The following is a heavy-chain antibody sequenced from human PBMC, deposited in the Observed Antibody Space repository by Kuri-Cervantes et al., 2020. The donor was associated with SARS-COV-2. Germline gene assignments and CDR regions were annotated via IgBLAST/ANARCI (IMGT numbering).Heavy chain of an antibody. J-gene: IGHJ6*03. V-gene: IGHV4-39*01. Sequence: SETLSLTCTVSGGSISSSSYYWGWIRQPPGKGLEWIGSIYYSGSTYYNPSLKSRVTISVDTSKNQFSLKLSSVTAADTAVYYCARGMSSSWYRSKNYYYYMDVWGKGTTVTVSS. CDR3: ARGMSSSWYRSKNYYYYMDV. CDR2: IYYSGST. D-gene: IGHD6-13*01. CDR1: GGSISSSSYY.